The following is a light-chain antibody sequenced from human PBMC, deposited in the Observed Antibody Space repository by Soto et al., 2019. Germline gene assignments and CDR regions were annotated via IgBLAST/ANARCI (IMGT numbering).Light chain of an antibody. CDR3: QQYNSYY. CDR1: QSVSSY. V-gene: IGKV3-15*01. Sequence: KVMTMSPATLSVTPGEIATLSCRASQSVSSYLAWYQQKPGQAPRLLIYGVSTRATGIPARFSGSGSGTEFTLTISSLQPDDFATYYCQQYNSYYFGGGTKVDI. CDR2: GVS. J-gene: IGKJ4*01.